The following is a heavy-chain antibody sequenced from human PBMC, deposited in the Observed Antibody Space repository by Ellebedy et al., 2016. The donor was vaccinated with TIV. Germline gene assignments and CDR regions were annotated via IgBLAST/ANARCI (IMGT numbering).Heavy chain of an antibody. Sequence: ASVKVSCKASGYTFTGYYMHWVRQAPGQGLEWMGWISAYNGNTNYAQKLQGRVTMTTDTSTSTAYMELRSLRSDDTAVYYCATRVGATIWGQGTLVTVSS. CDR3: ATRVGATI. CDR1: GYTFTGYY. J-gene: IGHJ4*02. D-gene: IGHD1-26*01. CDR2: ISAYNGNT. V-gene: IGHV1-18*04.